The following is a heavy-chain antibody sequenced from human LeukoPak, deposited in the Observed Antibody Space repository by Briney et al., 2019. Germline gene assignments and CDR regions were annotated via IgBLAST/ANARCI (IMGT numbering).Heavy chain of an antibody. Sequence: PGGSLRLSCAASGFAFSSHEMNWVRQAPGKGLEWVSYISDVGTTIYYADSVKGRLTISRDNAKNSLYLQMNSLRAEDTAVYYCAREYMITWGQGTMVTVSS. CDR1: GFAFSSHE. D-gene: IGHD3-16*01. J-gene: IGHJ3*01. CDR3: AREYMIT. CDR2: ISDVGTTI. V-gene: IGHV3-48*03.